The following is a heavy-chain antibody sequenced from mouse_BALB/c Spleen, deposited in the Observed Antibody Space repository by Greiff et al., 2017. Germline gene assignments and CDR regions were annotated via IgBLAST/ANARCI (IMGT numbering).Heavy chain of an antibody. V-gene: IGHV4-1*02. CDR1: GFDFSRYW. D-gene: IGHD2-2*01. CDR2: INPDSSTI. Sequence: EVKLVESGGGLVQPGGSLKLSCAASGFDFSRYWMSWVRQAPGKGLEWIGEINPDSSTINYTPSLKDKFIISRDNAKNTLYLQMSKVRSEDTALYYCARPGVTTEYYAMDYWGQGTSVTVSS. CDR3: ARPGVTTEYYAMDY. J-gene: IGHJ4*01.